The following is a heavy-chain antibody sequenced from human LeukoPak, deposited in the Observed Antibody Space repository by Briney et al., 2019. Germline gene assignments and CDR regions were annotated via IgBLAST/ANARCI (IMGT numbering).Heavy chain of an antibody. Sequence: PSETLSLTCTVSGGSISSYYWGWIRQPPGKGLEWIGSIYYSGSTYYNPSLKSRVTISVDTSKNQFSLKLSSVTAADTAVYYCARGARPLHYYDSSGYYWGTERHYYFDYWGQGTLVTVSS. CDR1: GGSISSYY. CDR3: ARGARPLHYYDSSGYYWGTERHYYFDY. D-gene: IGHD3-22*01. CDR2: IYYSGST. V-gene: IGHV4-39*01. J-gene: IGHJ4*02.